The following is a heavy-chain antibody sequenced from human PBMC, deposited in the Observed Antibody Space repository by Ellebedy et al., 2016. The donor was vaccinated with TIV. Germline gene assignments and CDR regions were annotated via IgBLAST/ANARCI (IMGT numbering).Heavy chain of an antibody. CDR2: IWYDGSNK. CDR1: GFTFSSYG. V-gene: IGHV3-33*01. J-gene: IGHJ4*02. Sequence: GESLKISCAASGFTFSSYGMHWVRQAPGKGLEWVAVIWYDGSNKYYADSVKGRFTISRDNSKNTLYLQMNSLRAEDTAVYYCARRGNWNLDYWGQGTLVTVSS. D-gene: IGHD1-1*01. CDR3: ARRGNWNLDY.